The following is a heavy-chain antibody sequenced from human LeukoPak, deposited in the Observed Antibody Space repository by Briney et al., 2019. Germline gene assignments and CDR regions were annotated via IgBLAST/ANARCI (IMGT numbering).Heavy chain of an antibody. CDR2: IKQGGNEI. Sequence: GGSLRLSCVVSGFTLSQYWMTWVRQAPGKGLEWVANIKQGGNEIHYVESVKGRFTISRDNSKNTLYLQMNSLRAEDTAVYYCAKDPRYGSGGLPYYMDVWGKGTTVTISS. CDR1: GFTLSQYW. D-gene: IGHD3-10*01. J-gene: IGHJ6*03. CDR3: AKDPRYGSGGLPYYMDV. V-gene: IGHV3-7*01.